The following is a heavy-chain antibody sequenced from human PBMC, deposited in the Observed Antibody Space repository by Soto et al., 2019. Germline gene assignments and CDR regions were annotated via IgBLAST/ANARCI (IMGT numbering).Heavy chain of an antibody. Sequence: EVQLVESGGGLIQPGGSLRLSCAASGFTVSSNYMSWVRQAPGKGLEWVSVIYSGGSTYYADSVKGRFTISRDNSKNTLYLQMNSLRAEDTAVYYCARDRYYGSGIRYGMDVWGQGTTVTVSS. CDR1: GFTVSSNY. CDR2: IYSGGST. D-gene: IGHD3-10*01. CDR3: ARDRYYGSGIRYGMDV. J-gene: IGHJ6*02. V-gene: IGHV3-53*01.